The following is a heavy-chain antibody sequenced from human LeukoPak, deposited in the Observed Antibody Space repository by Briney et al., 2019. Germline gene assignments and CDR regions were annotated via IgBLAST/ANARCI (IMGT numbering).Heavy chain of an antibody. V-gene: IGHV4-34*01. CDR2: INHSGST. D-gene: IGHD6-13*01. Sequence: PSETLSLTCAVYGGSLSGYYWSWIRQPPGKGLEWIGEINHSGSTNYNPSLKSRVTISVDTSKNQFSLKLSSVTAADTAVYYCARVTSGWVFQWLAAAGEKRHYYFDYWGQGTLVTVSS. CDR3: ARVTSGWVFQWLAAAGEKRHYYFDY. CDR1: GGSLSGYY. J-gene: IGHJ4*02.